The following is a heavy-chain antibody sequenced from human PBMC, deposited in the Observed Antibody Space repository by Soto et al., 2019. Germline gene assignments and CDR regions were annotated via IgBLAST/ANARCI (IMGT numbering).Heavy chain of an antibody. CDR3: ARAISSSPSPGLNWFDP. CDR2: INYSGST. Sequence: SETLSLTCAVFGGSFSCYYWNWIRQPPGKGLEWIGTINYSGSTNYNPSLKNRVTISVDTSKNQFSLKLSSVTAADTAVYYCARAISSSPSPGLNWFDPWGQGTLVTVSS. CDR1: GGSFSCYY. V-gene: IGHV4-34*01. J-gene: IGHJ5*02. D-gene: IGHD6-6*01.